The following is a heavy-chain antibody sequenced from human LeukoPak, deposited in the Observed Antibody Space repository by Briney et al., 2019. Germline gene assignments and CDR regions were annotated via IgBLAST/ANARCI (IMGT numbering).Heavy chain of an antibody. CDR2: MKGTGET. CDR3: ARASWVSTTDAVR. Sequence: GGSLRLSCAASGLSFTTFAMSWVRQGPARGLEWVSSMKGTGETFYADSVKGRFTLSRDSSRNAVHLQLNNLRVEDTAIYYCARASWVSTTDAVRWGQGTLVTVSS. CDR1: GLSFTTFA. J-gene: IGHJ4*02. D-gene: IGHD1-14*01. V-gene: IGHV3-23*01.